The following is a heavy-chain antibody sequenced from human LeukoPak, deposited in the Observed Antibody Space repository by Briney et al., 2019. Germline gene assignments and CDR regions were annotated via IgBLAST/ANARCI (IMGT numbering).Heavy chain of an antibody. CDR1: GFTFDDYG. V-gene: IGHV3-20*01. CDR2: INWNGGST. D-gene: IGHD4-17*01. Sequence: GGSLRLSCAASGFTFDDYGMSWVRQAPGKGLEWVSGINWNGGSTGYADSVKGRFTISRDNAKNSLYLQMNSLRAEDTALYHCARWGEFRTVTTGYYYYGMDVWGQGTTVTVSS. J-gene: IGHJ6*02. CDR3: ARWGEFRTVTTGYYYYGMDV.